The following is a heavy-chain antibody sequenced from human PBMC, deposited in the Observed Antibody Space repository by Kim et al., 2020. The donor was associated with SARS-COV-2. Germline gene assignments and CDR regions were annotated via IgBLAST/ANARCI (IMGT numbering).Heavy chain of an antibody. V-gene: IGHV1-46*01. J-gene: IGHJ4*02. D-gene: IGHD3-22*01. Sequence: KFQGRVTMTRDTSTSTVYMELSSLRSEDTAVYYCARATYYYDSSGHNFDYWGQGTLVTVSS. CDR3: ARATYYYDSSGHNFDY.